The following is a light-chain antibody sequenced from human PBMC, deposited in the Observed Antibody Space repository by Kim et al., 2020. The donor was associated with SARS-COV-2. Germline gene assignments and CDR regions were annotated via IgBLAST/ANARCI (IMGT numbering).Light chain of an antibody. CDR3: QKYNADPWT. CDR1: QGISNS. V-gene: IGKV1-27*01. Sequence: ASVGDRVSITCRASQGISNSLAWFQQKPGKAPKVLIYAASSLKAGVPSRFSGSGSGTDFTLTISSLQPEDGATYYCQKYNADPWTFGQGTKVDIK. J-gene: IGKJ1*01. CDR2: AAS.